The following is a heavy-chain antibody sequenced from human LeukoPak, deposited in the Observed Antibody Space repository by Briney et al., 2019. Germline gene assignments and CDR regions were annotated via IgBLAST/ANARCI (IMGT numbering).Heavy chain of an antibody. J-gene: IGHJ6*02. CDR1: GFTFTTYA. CDR3: AKDRSNYYGSGSPYYYGMDV. CDR2: ISYDGSNK. Sequence: GGSLSLTCAASGFTFTTYAMGWVRQAPGKGLEWVAIISYDGSNKYYADSVKGRFTISRDNSKNTLYLQMNSLRAEDTAVFYCAKDRSNYYGSGSPYYYGMDVWGRGTTVAVSS. D-gene: IGHD3-10*01. V-gene: IGHV3-30*18.